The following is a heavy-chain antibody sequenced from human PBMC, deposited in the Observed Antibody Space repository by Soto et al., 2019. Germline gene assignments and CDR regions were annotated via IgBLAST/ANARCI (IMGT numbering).Heavy chain of an antibody. CDR1: GGTFSSYA. V-gene: IGHV1-69*01. Sequence: QVQLVQSGAEVKKPGSSVKVSCKASGGTFSSYAISWVRQAPGQGLEWMGGIIPIFGTANYAQKFQGRVTITADESTSTAYMELSSRRSEDTAVYYCARAPLGGTVVTPGNEDYYYYYGMDVWGQGTTVTVSS. CDR3: ARAPLGGTVVTPGNEDYYYYYGMDV. CDR2: IIPIFGTA. D-gene: IGHD2-21*02. J-gene: IGHJ6*02.